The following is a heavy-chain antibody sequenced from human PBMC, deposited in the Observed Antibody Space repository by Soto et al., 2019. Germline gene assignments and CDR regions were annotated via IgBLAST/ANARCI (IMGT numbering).Heavy chain of an antibody. CDR3: ARGYCSGGSCYIVPGTLPYYYGMDV. Sequence: QVQLVQSGAEVKKPGSSVKVSCKASGGTFSSYAISWVRQAPGQGLEWMGGIIPIFGTANYAQKFQGRVTITADESTSTGYMELSSLRSEDTAVYYCARGYCSGGSCYIVPGTLPYYYGMDVWGQGTTVTVSS. CDR2: IIPIFGTA. V-gene: IGHV1-69*01. CDR1: GGTFSSYA. J-gene: IGHJ6*02. D-gene: IGHD2-15*01.